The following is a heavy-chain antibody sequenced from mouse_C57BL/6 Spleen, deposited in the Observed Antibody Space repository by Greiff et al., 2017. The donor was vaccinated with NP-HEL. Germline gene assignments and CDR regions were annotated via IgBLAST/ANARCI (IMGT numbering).Heavy chain of an antibody. J-gene: IGHJ3*01. Sequence: VQLQQPGAELVKPGASVKLSCKASGYTFTSYWMQWVKQRPGQGLEWIGEIDPSDSYTNYNQKFKGKATLTVDTSSSTAYMQLSSLTSEDSAVYYCARRDDGYLAWFAYWGQGTLVTVSA. CDR3: ARRDDGYLAWFAY. D-gene: IGHD2-3*01. CDR1: GYTFTSYW. V-gene: IGHV1-50*01. CDR2: IDPSDSYT.